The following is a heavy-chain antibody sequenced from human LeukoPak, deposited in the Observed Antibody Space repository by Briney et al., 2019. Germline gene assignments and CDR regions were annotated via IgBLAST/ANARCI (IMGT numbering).Heavy chain of an antibody. J-gene: IGHJ4*02. CDR2: INPSGGAT. Sequence: ASVKVSCKASGYTFSSYYFHWVRQAPGQGLEWMGLINPSGGATIFAQNFRGRVAMTRDMSTATVFMELSSLRSDDTAVYFCARNYYYTAGHFGYWGQGTLVTVSS. D-gene: IGHD3-3*01. CDR1: GYTFSSYY. CDR3: ARNYYYTAGHFGY. V-gene: IGHV1-46*01.